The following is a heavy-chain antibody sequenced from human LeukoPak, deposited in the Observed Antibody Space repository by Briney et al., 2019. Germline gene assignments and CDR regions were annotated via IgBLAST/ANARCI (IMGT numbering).Heavy chain of an antibody. CDR3: ARDSPNYYGWVGPIDY. CDR1: GFTFDDYA. CDR2: ISWNSGSI. Sequence: PGRSLRLSCAASGFTFDDYAMHWVRQAPGKGLEWVSGISWNSGSIGYADSVKGRFTISRDNAKNSLYLQMNSLRAEDTAVYYCARDSPNYYGWVGPIDYWGQGTLVTVSS. J-gene: IGHJ4*02. V-gene: IGHV3-9*01. D-gene: IGHD3-10*01.